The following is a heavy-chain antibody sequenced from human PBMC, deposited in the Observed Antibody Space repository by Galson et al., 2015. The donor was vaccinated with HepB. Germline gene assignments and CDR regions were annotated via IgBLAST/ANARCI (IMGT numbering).Heavy chain of an antibody. CDR3: ARTPGLGEFFDY. CDR2: IYPGGSQT. CDR1: GYSFSSYW. J-gene: IGHJ4*02. V-gene: IGHV5-51*01. Sequence: QSGAEVKKPGESLTISCKGSGYSFSSYWIAWVRQMPGKGLEWMGIIYPGGSQTTYSPSFQGQVTISADRSISTAYLQWSSLEASDTAIYYCARTPGLGEFFDYWGQGTLVTVSS. D-gene: IGHD3-10*01.